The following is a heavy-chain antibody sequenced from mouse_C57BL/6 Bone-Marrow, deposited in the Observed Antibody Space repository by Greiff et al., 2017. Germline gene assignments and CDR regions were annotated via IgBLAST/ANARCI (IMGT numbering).Heavy chain of an antibody. Sequence: QVQLQQSGAELVMPGASVKLSCKASGYTFTSYWMHWVKQRPGQGLEWIGELDPSDSYTNYNQKFKGKSTVTVDKSSSTAYMQLSSLTSEDSAVYYCARELRPHYFDYWGQGTTLTVSS. V-gene: IGHV1-69*01. CDR3: ARELRPHYFDY. CDR1: GYTFTSYW. CDR2: LDPSDSYT. D-gene: IGHD3-2*02. J-gene: IGHJ2*01.